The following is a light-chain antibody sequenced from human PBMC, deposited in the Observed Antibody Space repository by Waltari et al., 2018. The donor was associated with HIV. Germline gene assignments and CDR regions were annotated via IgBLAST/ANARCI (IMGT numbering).Light chain of an antibody. V-gene: IGLV2-11*01. J-gene: IGLJ1*01. CDR3: CSYAGTYTYV. Sequence: QSALTQPRSVSGSPGPTVPISSTGTSSDVGGYAYVSWFQQHPDKAPKLIIYDVGQRPSGVPDRFSGSKSGNTAFLTISGLQAEDEADYYCCSYAGTYTYVFGSGTEVTAL. CDR1: SSDVGGYAY. CDR2: DVG.